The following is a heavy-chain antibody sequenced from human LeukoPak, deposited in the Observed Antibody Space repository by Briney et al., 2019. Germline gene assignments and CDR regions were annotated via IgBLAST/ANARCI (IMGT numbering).Heavy chain of an antibody. CDR1: GGSISSYY. Sequence: SGTLSLTCTVSGGSISSYYWSWIRQPPGKGLEWIGYIYNSGSTNYNPSLKSRVTISVDTSKNQFSLKLSSVTAADTAVYYCAREPYYYDSSGYFDDWHFDLWGRGTLVTVSS. V-gene: IGHV4-59*01. D-gene: IGHD3-22*01. J-gene: IGHJ2*01. CDR2: IYNSGST. CDR3: AREPYYYDSSGYFDDWHFDL.